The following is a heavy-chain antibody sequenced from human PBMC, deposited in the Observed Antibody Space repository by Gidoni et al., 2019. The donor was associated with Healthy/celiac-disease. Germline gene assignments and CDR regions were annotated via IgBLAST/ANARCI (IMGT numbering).Heavy chain of an antibody. CDR2: ISSSSSYI. V-gene: IGHV3-21*01. CDR1: GFTFSSYS. CDR3: ARGAAPIDY. J-gene: IGHJ4*02. Sequence: EVQLVESGGGLVKPGGSLRLSCAASGFTFSSYSMNWVRQAPGKGLEWVSSISSSSSYIYYADSVKGRFTISRDNAKNSLYLQMNSLRAEDTAVYYCARGAAPIDYWGQGTLVTVSS. D-gene: IGHD6-13*01.